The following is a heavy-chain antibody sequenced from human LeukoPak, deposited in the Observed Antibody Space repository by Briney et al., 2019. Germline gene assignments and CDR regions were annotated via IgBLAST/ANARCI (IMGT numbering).Heavy chain of an antibody. CDR1: GFTFDDYA. CDR3: AKDRDYGGNDAFDI. CDR2: ISWNSGSI. V-gene: IGHV3-9*01. Sequence: GGSLRLSCAASGFTFDDYAMHWVRQAPGKGLEWVSGISWNSGSIGYADSVKGRFTISRDNAKNSLYLQMNSQRAEDTALYYCAKDRDYGGNDAFDIWGQGTMVTVSS. D-gene: IGHD4-23*01. J-gene: IGHJ3*02.